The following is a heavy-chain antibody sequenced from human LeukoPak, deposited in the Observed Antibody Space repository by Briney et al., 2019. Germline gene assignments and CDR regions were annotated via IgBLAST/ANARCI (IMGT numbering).Heavy chain of an antibody. CDR2: ISSSSTI. J-gene: IGHJ4*02. V-gene: IGHV3-48*01. CDR3: ARFLTGTTFPDY. Sequence: GGSLRLSCAASGFTFSSYGMHWVRQAPGKGLEWVSYISSSSTIYYADSVKGRFTISRDNAKNSLYLQMNSLRAEDTAVYYCARFLTGTTFPDYWGQGTLVTVSS. CDR1: GFTFSSYG. D-gene: IGHD1-7*01.